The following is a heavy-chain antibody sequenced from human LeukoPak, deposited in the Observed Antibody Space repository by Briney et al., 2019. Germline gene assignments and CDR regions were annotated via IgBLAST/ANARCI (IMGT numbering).Heavy chain of an antibody. D-gene: IGHD6-6*01. J-gene: IGHJ4*02. CDR1: GFTFSSYA. V-gene: IGHV3-23*01. Sequence: QPGGSLRLSCAASGFTFSSYAMSWVRQAPGKGLEWVSAISGSGGSTYYADSVKGRFTISRDNSKNTLYLQMNSLRAEDTAVYYCARDGIAARLLDYWGQGTLVTVSS. CDR2: ISGSGGST. CDR3: ARDGIAARLLDY.